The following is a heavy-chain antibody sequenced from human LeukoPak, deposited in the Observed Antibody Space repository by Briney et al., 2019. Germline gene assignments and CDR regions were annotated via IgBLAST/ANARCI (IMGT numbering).Heavy chain of an antibody. CDR1: GFAFSSNW. D-gene: IGHD7-27*01. J-gene: IGHJ4*02. V-gene: IGHV3-74*01. CDR2: INSGGSGT. Sequence: GGSLRLSCAASGFAFSSNWMHWVRQTPGKGLVWVSRINSGGSGTSYADSVEGRFTISRDNAKNTLYLQMNSLKGEDTAVYYCATSLGPLTEYWGQGTLVTVSS. CDR3: ATSLGPLTEY.